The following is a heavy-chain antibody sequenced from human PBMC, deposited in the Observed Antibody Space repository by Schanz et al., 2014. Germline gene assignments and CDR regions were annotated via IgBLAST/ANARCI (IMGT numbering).Heavy chain of an antibody. J-gene: IGHJ4*02. CDR2: IFLNDGGT. Sequence: QVQLVQSGAEVKEPGASVKLSCKSSGYTFTDYYMQWVRQAPGQGLEWLGTIFLNDGGTHSAEKFQGRIIMTRDTSTRTVYLDLSSLRSEDTAVYYCARERPRKGDFDYWGQGTLVTVSS. CDR1: GYTFTDYY. D-gene: IGHD1-26*01. V-gene: IGHV1-46*01. CDR3: ARERPRKGDFDY.